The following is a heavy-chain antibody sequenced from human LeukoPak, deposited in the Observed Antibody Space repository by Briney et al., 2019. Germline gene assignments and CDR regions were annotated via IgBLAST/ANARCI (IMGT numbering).Heavy chain of an antibody. CDR2: IYTSGST. J-gene: IGHJ4*02. CDR1: GGSISSYY. CDR3: ARVNPFGSMVRGVISYYFDY. V-gene: IGHV4-4*07. Sequence: PSETLSLTCTVSGGSISSYYWSWIRQPAGKGLEWIGRIYTSGSTNYNPSLKSRVTISVDRSKNQFSLKLSSVTAADTAVYYCARVNPFGSMVRGVISYYFDYWGQGTLVTVSS. D-gene: IGHD3-10*01.